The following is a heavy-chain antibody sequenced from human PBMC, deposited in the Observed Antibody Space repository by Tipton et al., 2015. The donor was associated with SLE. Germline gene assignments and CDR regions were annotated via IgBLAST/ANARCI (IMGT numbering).Heavy chain of an antibody. D-gene: IGHD7-27*01. CDR1: GFTFSSYA. CDR2: IRNSGDTT. V-gene: IGHV3-23*01. J-gene: IGHJ4*02. CDR3: VRGFYLG. Sequence: SLRLSCAASGFTFSSYAMSWVRQAPGKGLEWVSSIRNSGDTTYYADSVTGRFTISRDNSKNTLYLQMNSLRAEGTAVYYCVRGFYLGGGQGTLVTVSS.